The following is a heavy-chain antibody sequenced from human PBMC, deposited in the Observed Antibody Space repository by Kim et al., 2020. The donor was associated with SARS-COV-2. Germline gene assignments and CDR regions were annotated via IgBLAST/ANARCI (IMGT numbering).Heavy chain of an antibody. V-gene: IGHV4-39*07. CDR3: ARDGLNYYDSGRFDY. Sequence: SETLSLTCTVSGGSISSSSYYWGWIRQPPGQGLEWIGSIYYSGSTYYNPSLKSRVTISVDTSKNQFSLKLSSVTAADTAVYYCARDGLNYYDSGRFDYWG. J-gene: IGHJ4*01. CDR2: IYYSGST. D-gene: IGHD3-10*01. CDR1: GGSISSSSYY.